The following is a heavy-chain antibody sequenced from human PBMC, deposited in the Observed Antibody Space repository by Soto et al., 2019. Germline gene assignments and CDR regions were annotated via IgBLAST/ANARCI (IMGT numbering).Heavy chain of an antibody. CDR1: GFTFVSYA. D-gene: IGHD3-22*01. Sequence: GGSLRLPGSASGFTFVSYAMAGVGKGTGKGLEWVSAIGTTGETYYAGSVKVRFTISRENAKNSLYLQMNSLRAGDTAIYFCARAIGPTIFDHWGQGVLVTVSS. CDR3: ARAIGPTIFDH. CDR2: IGTTGET. V-gene: IGHV3-13*04. J-gene: IGHJ4*02.